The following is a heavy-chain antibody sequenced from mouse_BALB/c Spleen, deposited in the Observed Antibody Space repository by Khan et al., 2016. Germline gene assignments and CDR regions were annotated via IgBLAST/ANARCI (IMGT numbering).Heavy chain of an antibody. D-gene: IGHD2-4*01. J-gene: IGHJ3*01. CDR3: SRGVYDDEFAY. CDR1: GFNIKDTY. Sequence: VQLQQPGAELVKPGASVKLSCTVSGFNIKDTYMHWVNQRPEQGLEWIGRIDPANGNTKYDPKFQDKATITADTSSNTAYLPLSSLTSEDTAVYYCSRGVYDDEFAYWGQGTLVTVSA. V-gene: IGHV14-3*02. CDR2: IDPANGNT.